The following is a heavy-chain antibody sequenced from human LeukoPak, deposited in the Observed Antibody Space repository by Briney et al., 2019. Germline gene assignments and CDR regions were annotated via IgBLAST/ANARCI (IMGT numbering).Heavy chain of an antibody. V-gene: IGHV1-69*05. D-gene: IGHD4-23*01. Sequence: GASVKVSCKASGGTFSSYAISWVRQAAGQGLEWMGGIIPIFGTANYAQKFQGRVTITTDESTSTAYMELSSLRSEDTAVDYCARSVGGGNSGYYYYYMDVWGKGTTVTVSS. CDR2: IIPIFGTA. CDR1: GGTFSSYA. CDR3: ARSVGGGNSGYYYYYMDV. J-gene: IGHJ6*03.